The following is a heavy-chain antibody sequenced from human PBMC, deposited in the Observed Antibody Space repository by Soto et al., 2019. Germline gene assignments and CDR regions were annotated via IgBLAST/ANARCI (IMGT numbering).Heavy chain of an antibody. CDR1: GGSISSGDYY. V-gene: IGHV4-30-4*01. CDR3: ARGSGWFDP. Sequence: KTSETLSLTCTVSGGSISSGDYYWSWIRQVPGKGLEWIGYIYYSGSSYYNPSLKSRVIISVDTSKNQFSLKLSSVTAADTAVYYCARGSGWFDPWGQGTLVTVSS. J-gene: IGHJ5*02. CDR2: IYYSGSS.